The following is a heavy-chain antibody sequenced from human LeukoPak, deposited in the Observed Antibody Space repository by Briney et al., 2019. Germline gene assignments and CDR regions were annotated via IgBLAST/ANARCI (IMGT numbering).Heavy chain of an antibody. CDR2: IYSGGST. V-gene: IGHV3-66*02. Sequence: GGSLRLFCAASGFNLSSNYMSWVRPAPGKGLEWVSVIYSGGSTNYPHSVKGRFTISRDNSKNTLYLQMNSLRAEDTAVYYCARDRPTTLRYYSFDIWGQGTMVTVSS. D-gene: IGHD3-9*01. CDR1: GFNLSSNY. CDR3: ARDRPTTLRYYSFDI. J-gene: IGHJ3*02.